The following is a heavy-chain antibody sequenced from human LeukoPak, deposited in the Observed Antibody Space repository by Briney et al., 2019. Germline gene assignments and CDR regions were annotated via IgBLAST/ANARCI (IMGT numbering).Heavy chain of an antibody. CDR3: ATASYYDTSGFKSYWYFDI. Sequence: GGTLRLSCAAYGLSFSNFDMNWDREAKGKGLEGMAYINYDNWTIYYADSVKDRFVISRDGAKNTVFLQLNSLRVEDTAVYYCATASYYDTSGFKSYWYFDIWGRGTLVTVSS. J-gene: IGHJ2*01. V-gene: IGHV3-48*01. CDR2: INYDNWTI. CDR1: GLSFSNFD. D-gene: IGHD3-22*01.